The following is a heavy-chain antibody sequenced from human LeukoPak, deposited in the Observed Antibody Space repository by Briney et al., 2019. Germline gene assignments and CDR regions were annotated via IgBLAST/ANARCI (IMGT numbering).Heavy chain of an antibody. Sequence: ASVKVSCKASGYTFTSYYMHWVRQAPGQGLEWMGIINPSGGSSSYAQRFQGRVTVTRDTSTSTVYMELSSLRSEDTAVYYCARGRIYYGSGVRDYCYYGMDVWGQGTTVTVSS. D-gene: IGHD3-10*01. J-gene: IGHJ6*02. CDR1: GYTFTSYY. CDR3: ARGRIYYGSGVRDYCYYGMDV. V-gene: IGHV1-46*01. CDR2: INPSGGSS.